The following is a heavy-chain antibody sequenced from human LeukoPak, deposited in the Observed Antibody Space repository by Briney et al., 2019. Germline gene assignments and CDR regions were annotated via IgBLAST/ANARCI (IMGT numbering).Heavy chain of an antibody. J-gene: IGHJ6*03. CDR2: IYYSGST. D-gene: IGHD3-3*01. CDR3: ARESDDFWSGYRKRNYYYYYMDV. Sequence: SETLSLTCTVSGGSISSGGYYWSWIRQRPGKGLEWIGYIYYSGSTYYNPSLKSRVTISVDTSKNQFSLKLSSVTAADTAVYYCARESDDFWSGYRKRNYYYYYMDVWGKGTTVTVSS. V-gene: IGHV4-31*03. CDR1: GGSISSGGYY.